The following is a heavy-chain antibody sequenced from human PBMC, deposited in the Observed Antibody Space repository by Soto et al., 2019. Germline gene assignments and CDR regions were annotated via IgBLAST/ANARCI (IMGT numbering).Heavy chain of an antibody. J-gene: IGHJ4*02. Sequence: HPGGSLRLSCAASGFTFSSYGMHWVRQAPGKGLEWVAVISYDGSNKYYADSVKGRFTISRDNSKNTLYLQMNSLRAEDTAVYYCARVPYRPGWYDYWGPGLLVTVSS. V-gene: IGHV3-30*03. CDR1: GFTFSSYG. CDR2: ISYDGSNK. D-gene: IGHD6-19*01. CDR3: ARVPYRPGWYDY.